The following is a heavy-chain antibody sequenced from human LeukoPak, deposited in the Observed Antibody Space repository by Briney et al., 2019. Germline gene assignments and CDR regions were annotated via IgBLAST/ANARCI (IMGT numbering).Heavy chain of an antibody. D-gene: IGHD5-12*01. V-gene: IGHV3-11*01. CDR3: ARWRRGGYDFY. CDR2: ISSSGSTI. Sequence: PGGSLRLSCAASGVTFSDYYMSWSRQAPGKGLEWVSYISSSGSTIYYADSVKGRFTISRDNAKNSLYLQMNSLRADDTAVYFCARWRRGGYDFYWGQGTLVTVSS. CDR1: GVTFSDYY. J-gene: IGHJ4*02.